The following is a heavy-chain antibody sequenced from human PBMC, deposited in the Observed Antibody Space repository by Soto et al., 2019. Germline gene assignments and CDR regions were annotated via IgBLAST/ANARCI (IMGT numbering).Heavy chain of an antibody. J-gene: IGHJ2*01. CDR2: ISYDGSNK. CDR1: GFTFSSYA. Sequence: QVQLVESGGGVVQPGRSLRLSCAASGFTFSSYAMHWVRQAPGKGLEWVAVISYDGSNKYYADSVKGRFTISRDNSKNXXYLQMNSLRADDTAVYYCARDPLWGTAMVLWYFDLWGRGTLVTVSS. V-gene: IGHV3-30-3*01. D-gene: IGHD5-18*01. CDR3: ARDPLWGTAMVLWYFDL.